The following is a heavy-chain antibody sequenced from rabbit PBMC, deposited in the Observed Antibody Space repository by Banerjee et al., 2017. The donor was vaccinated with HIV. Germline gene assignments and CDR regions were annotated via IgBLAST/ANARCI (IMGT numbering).Heavy chain of an antibody. CDR1: GFSFNNNYY. D-gene: IGHD8-1*01. Sequence: QEQLAESGGGLVQPEGSLTLTCPASGFSFNNNYYMCWARQAPGKGLEWIGCISTGDGSTYYASWAKGRFTISKTSSTTVTLQVTSLTAADTASYFCATTGYGVSTDYKLWGPGTLVTVS. V-gene: IGHV1S45*01. J-gene: IGHJ6*01. CDR3: ATTGYGVSTDYKL. CDR2: ISTGDGST.